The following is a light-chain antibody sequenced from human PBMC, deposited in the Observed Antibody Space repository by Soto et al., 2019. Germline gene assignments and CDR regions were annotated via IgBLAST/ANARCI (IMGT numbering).Light chain of an antibody. CDR1: QTISSC. J-gene: IGKJ1*01. Sequence: DIQLTQSPSTLSGSEGGRVTITCRASQTISSCLAWYQQKPGKAPKLLIYKASTLKSGVPSRFSGSGSGTEFTLTISSLQPEDFASYYCLQDYGDSWTFGQGTKVDIK. CDR2: KAS. V-gene: IGKV1-5*03. CDR3: LQDYGDSWT.